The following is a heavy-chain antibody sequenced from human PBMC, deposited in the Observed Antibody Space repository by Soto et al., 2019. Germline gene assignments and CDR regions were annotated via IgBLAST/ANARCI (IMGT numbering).Heavy chain of an antibody. D-gene: IGHD3-22*01. CDR1: GGTFSTYT. J-gene: IGHJ5*02. Sequence: QVQLVQSGTEVKKPGSSVKVSCKASGGTFSTYTMTWVRQAPGQGLEWMGGIIPLFGTANYAQKFQGRVTITAYESTSTVYMELSSLRSEDTAVYYCARSQDSSGYWNNCFDPWGQGTLVTVSS. CDR3: ARSQDSSGYWNNCFDP. V-gene: IGHV1-69*01. CDR2: IIPLFGTA.